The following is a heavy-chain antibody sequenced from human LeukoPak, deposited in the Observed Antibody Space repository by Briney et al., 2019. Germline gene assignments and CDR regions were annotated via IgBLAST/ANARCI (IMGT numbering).Heavy chain of an antibody. D-gene: IGHD3-22*01. CDR1: GGSISSYY. CDR3: AREDYYDTNGYYPFDY. Sequence: SETLSLTCTVSGGSISSYYWSWIRQPAGTALEWIGRIYTSGTITYNPSLKSRVSISMDTSKNQFSLKLTSATAADTAMYYCAREDYYDTNGYYPFDYWGQGTLVTVSS. CDR2: IYTSGTI. J-gene: IGHJ4*02. V-gene: IGHV4-4*07.